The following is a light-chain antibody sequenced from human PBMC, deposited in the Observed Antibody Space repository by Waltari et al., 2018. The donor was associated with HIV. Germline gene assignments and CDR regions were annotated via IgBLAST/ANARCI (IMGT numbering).Light chain of an antibody. Sequence: DIQMTQSPSSLSASFGDRVTITCQASQDISNYVNGYPRKPGKAPKVLIYDASNLSEGVPSRFSGSGSGTDFTFTINSVQPEDIASYFCQQYDTLPFTFGRETKVDI. CDR3: QQYDTLPFT. CDR1: QDISNY. V-gene: IGKV1-33*01. CDR2: DAS. J-gene: IGKJ4*01.